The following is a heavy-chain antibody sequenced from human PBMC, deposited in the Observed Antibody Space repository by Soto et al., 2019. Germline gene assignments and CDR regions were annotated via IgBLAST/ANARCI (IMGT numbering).Heavy chain of an antibody. CDR1: GFTFSSYW. Sequence: GGSLRLSCAASGFTFSSYWMHWVRQAPGKGLVWVSRIKTDGSSTNYADSVKGRFTISRDNAKNTLYLQMNSLRVEDTAVYYCAIDAVVTMVRGVTYDYWGQGTLVTVSS. J-gene: IGHJ4*02. D-gene: IGHD3-10*01. CDR3: AIDAVVTMVRGVTYDY. V-gene: IGHV3-74*01. CDR2: IKTDGSST.